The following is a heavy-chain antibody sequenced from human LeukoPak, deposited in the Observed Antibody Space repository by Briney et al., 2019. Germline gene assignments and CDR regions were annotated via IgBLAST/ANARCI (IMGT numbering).Heavy chain of an antibody. CDR2: IIPIFGTA. V-gene: IGHV1-69*13. CDR3: ARVPTYCSGGSCYGWFDP. D-gene: IGHD2-15*01. J-gene: IGHJ5*02. Sequence: SVKVSCKASGGTFSSYAISWVRQAPGQGLEWMGGIIPIFGTASYAQKFQGRVTITADESTSTAYMEMSSLRSEDTAVYYCARVPTYCSGGSCYGWFDPWGQGTLVTVSS. CDR1: GGTFSSYA.